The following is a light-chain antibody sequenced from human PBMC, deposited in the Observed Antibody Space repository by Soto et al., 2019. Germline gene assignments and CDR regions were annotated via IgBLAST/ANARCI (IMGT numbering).Light chain of an antibody. CDR2: GPA. Sequence: EIVLTQPPATLSAYPGERANLSCRASESVLDYLAWFQQRPGQSPRLLIYGPATRATGIPGRFRGSGSGTEFTLTITSLQSEDSAVYYCQQYNSWLWTFGQGTKVDIK. V-gene: IGKV3-15*01. J-gene: IGKJ1*01. CDR1: ESVLDY. CDR3: QQYNSWLWT.